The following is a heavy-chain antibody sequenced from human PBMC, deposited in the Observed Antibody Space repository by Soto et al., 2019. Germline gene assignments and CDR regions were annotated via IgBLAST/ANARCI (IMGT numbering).Heavy chain of an antibody. CDR2: ISDDGVSK. D-gene: IGHD3-10*01. V-gene: IGHV3-30*03. CDR3: ARAYYFGSGNSYILYY. CDR1: GFTFSNYG. J-gene: IGHJ4*02. Sequence: GGSLRLSCAASGFTFSNYGMHWVRQAPGKGLEWVAVISDDGVSKYYADSVQGRFTISRDNSESAVFLQMNSLRPDDTALYFCARAYYFGSGNSYILYYWGQGTQVTVAS.